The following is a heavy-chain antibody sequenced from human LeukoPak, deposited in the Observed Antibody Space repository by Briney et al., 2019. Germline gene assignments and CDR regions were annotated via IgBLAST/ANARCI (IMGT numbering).Heavy chain of an antibody. V-gene: IGHV4-59*08. D-gene: IGHD3-16*02. CDR2: IYYSGST. CDR3: ARHYYDYVWGSYRYLRAFDI. J-gene: IGHJ3*02. Sequence: SETLSLTCTVSGGSMSPYHWGWIRQPPGKGLEWTGYIYYSGSTNYNPSLNSRVTISVDTSKNQFSLKLSSVTAADTAVYYCARHYYDYVWGSYRYLRAFDIWGQGTMVTVSS. CDR1: GGSMSPYH.